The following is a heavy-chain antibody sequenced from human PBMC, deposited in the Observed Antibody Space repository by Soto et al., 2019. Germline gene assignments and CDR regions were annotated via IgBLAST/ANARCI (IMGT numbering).Heavy chain of an antibody. CDR3: ARETLGYCSGGSCYGIDV. V-gene: IGHV3-33*01. CDR1: GFTFSSYG. J-gene: IGHJ6*02. D-gene: IGHD2-15*01. CDR2: IWYYGSNK. Sequence: QVQLVESGGGVVQPGRSLRLSCAASGFTFSSYGMHWVRQAPGKGLEWVAVIWYYGSNKDYADSVKGRFTISRDNANNTLYLQMNSLRAEDTAVYYCARETLGYCSGGSCYGIDVWGQGTTVTVSS.